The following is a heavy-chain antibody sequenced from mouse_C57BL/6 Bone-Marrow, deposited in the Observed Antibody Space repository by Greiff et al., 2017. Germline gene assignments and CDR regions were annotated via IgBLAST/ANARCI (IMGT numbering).Heavy chain of an antibody. V-gene: IGHV1-81*01. Sequence: QVQLKESGAELARPGASVKLSCKASGYTFTSYGISWVKQRTGQGLEWIGEIYPRSGNTYYNEKFKGKATLTADKSSSTAYMELRSLTSEDSAVYFCARRGGNYGGYYWGQGTTLTVSS. D-gene: IGHD2-1*01. CDR3: ARRGGNYGGYY. CDR2: IYPRSGNT. CDR1: GYTFTSYG. J-gene: IGHJ2*01.